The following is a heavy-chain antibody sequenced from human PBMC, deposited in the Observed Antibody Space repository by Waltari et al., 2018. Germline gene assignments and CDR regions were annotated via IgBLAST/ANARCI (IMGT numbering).Heavy chain of an antibody. CDR2: IYYSGST. V-gene: IGHV4-59*01. J-gene: IGHJ6*03. CDR3: ARMRVDFWNVGRFGYYYMDV. Sequence: QVQLQESGPGLVKPSETLSLTCTVSGGSISSYYWSWIRQPPGKGLEWIGYIYYSGSTNYNPSLKSRVTISVDTSKNQFSLKLSSVTAADTAVYYCARMRVDFWNVGRFGYYYMDVWGKGTTVTISS. D-gene: IGHD3-3*01. CDR1: GGSISSYY.